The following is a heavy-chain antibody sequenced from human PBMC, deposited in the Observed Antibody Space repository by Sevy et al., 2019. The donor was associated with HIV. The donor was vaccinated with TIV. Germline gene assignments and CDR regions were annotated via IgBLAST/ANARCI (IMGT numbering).Heavy chain of an antibody. CDR1: GFTFSSYW. J-gene: IGHJ6*02. CDR3: ARVSKRIFGVVIIHYYGMDV. CDR2: IKQDGSEK. D-gene: IGHD3-3*01. Sequence: GGSLRLSCAASGFTFSSYWMSWVRQAPGKGLEWVANIKQDGSEKYYVDSVKGRFTISRDNAKNSLYLQMNNLRAEDTAVYYCARVSKRIFGVVIIHYYGMDVWGQGTTVTVSS. V-gene: IGHV3-7*04.